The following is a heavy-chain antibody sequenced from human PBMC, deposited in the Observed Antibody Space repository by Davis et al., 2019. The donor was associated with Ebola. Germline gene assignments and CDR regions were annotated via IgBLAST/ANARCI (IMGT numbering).Heavy chain of an antibody. J-gene: IGHJ4*02. V-gene: IGHV4-34*01. Sequence: PSETLSLTCAVYGGSFSGYYWSWIRQPPGKGLEWIGEINHSGSTNYNPSLKSRVTISVDTSKNQFSLKLSSVTAADTAVYYCARGFPLEDIVVVPAATRRDAFDYWGQGTLVTVSS. CDR2: INHSGST. CDR3: ARGFPLEDIVVVPAATRRDAFDY. CDR1: GGSFSGYY. D-gene: IGHD2-2*01.